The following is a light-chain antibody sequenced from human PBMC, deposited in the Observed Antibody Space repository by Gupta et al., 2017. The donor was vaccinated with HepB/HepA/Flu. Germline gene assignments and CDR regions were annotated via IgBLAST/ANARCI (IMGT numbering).Light chain of an antibody. CDR3: CSYATGGTLV. CDR2: GVT. CDR1: SSDVGSYNR. J-gene: IGLJ2*01. V-gene: IGLV2-23*02. Sequence: QSALTQAASVSGSPGQSITMSCTATSSDVGSYNRVSWYQQPPGKAPKRIIYGVTQWPSGISYRFSGSKSGNTASLTISGLQAEDEADYYCCSYATGGTLVFGGGTKLTVL.